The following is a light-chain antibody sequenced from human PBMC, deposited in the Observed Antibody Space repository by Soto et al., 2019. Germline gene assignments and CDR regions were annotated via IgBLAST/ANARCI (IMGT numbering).Light chain of an antibody. CDR3: QQYGSSL. Sequence: EIVLTQSPGTLSLSPGERATLSFRASQRVSSSYLAWYQQKPGQAPRLLIYGASSRATGIPDRFSGSGSGTDFTLTISRLGPEDFAVYYCQQYGSSLFGQGTRLEI. V-gene: IGKV3-20*01. CDR2: GAS. CDR1: QRVSSSY. J-gene: IGKJ5*01.